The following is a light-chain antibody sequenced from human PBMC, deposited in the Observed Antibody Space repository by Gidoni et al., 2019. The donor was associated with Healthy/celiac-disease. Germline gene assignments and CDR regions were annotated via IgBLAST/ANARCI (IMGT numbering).Light chain of an antibody. Sequence: QSALPQPAYVSGSPRQSITTSCTGTSSDVGSYNLVSWYQQHPDKAPNLMIYEVSKRPSGVSNRFSCSKSGNTASLTISGLQADDVADYYCCSYAGSSTWVFGGGTKLTVL. CDR1: SSDVGSYNL. V-gene: IGLV2-23*02. CDR2: EVS. J-gene: IGLJ3*02. CDR3: CSYAGSSTWV.